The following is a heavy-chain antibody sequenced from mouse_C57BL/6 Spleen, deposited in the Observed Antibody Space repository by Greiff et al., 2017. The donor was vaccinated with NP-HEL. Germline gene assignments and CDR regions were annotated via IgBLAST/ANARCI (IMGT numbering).Heavy chain of an antibody. CDR1: GYTFTSYW. CDR3: ARALHSNSFAD. V-gene: IGHV1-61*01. J-gene: IGHJ3*01. Sequence: QVQLQQPGAELVRPGSSVKLSCKASGYTFTSYWMDWVKQRPGQGLEWIGNIYPSDSETHYNQKFKDKATLTVDKSSSTAYMQLSSLTSEDSAVYYCARALHSNSFADWGQGTLVTVSA. CDR2: IYPSDSET. D-gene: IGHD2-5*01.